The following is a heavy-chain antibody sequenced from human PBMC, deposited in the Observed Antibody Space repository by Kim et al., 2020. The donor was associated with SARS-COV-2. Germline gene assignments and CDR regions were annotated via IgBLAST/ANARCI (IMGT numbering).Heavy chain of an antibody. CDR2: TYYSSKWYQ. Sequence: SQTRSLTCVISGDSVSGNNIAWNWIRLSPSRGLEWLGRTYYSSKWYQDYAVSVRSRTTINADTSKNQFSLQLNSVTPADTAAYYCVRGRSSAFDIWDQGT. V-gene: IGHV6-1*01. D-gene: IGHD2-15*01. CDR3: VRGRSSAFDI. J-gene: IGHJ3*02. CDR1: GDSVSGNNIA.